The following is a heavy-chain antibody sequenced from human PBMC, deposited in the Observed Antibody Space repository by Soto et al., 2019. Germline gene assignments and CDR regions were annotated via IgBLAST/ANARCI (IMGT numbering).Heavy chain of an antibody. Sequence: GGSLRLSCAASGFTFSSYGMHWVRQAPGKGLEWVAVISYDGSNKYYADSVKGRFTISRDNSKNTLYLQMNSLRAEDTAVYYCAKDRVGANPYYYYYYGMDVWGQGTTVTVSS. CDR1: GFTFSSYG. V-gene: IGHV3-30*18. CDR3: AKDRVGANPYYYYYYGMDV. D-gene: IGHD1-26*01. J-gene: IGHJ6*02. CDR2: ISYDGSNK.